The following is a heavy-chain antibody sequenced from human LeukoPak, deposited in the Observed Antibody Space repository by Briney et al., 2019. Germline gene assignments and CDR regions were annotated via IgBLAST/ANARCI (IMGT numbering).Heavy chain of an antibody. CDR2: IYYSGST. CDR1: GYSISSGYY. CDR3: AREEVVVAATAL. V-gene: IGHV4-38-2*02. J-gene: IGHJ4*02. Sequence: SETLSLTCAVSGYSISSGYYWGWIRQPPGKGLEWIGSIYYSGSTYYNPSLKSRVTISVDTSKNQFSLKLSSVTAADTAVYYCAREEVVVAATALWGQGTLVTVSS. D-gene: IGHD2-15*01.